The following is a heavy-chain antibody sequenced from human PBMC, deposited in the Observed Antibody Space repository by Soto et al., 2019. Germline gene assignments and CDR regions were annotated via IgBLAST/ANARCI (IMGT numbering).Heavy chain of an antibody. D-gene: IGHD2-2*02. CDR3: ARSSAAILNWFDP. V-gene: IGHV3-21*01. CDR2: ISSSSSYI. Sequence: EVQLVESGGDLVQPGGSLRLSCAASGFTFSSYSMNWVRQAPGKGLEWVSSISSSSSYIYYADSVKGRFTISRDNAKNSLYLQMNSLRAEDTAVYYCARSSAAILNWFDPWGQGTLVTVSS. CDR1: GFTFSSYS. J-gene: IGHJ5*02.